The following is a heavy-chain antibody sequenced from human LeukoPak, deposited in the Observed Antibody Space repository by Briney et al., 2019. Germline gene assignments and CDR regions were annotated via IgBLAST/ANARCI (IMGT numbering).Heavy chain of an antibody. CDR2: IKQDGSEK. CDR3: GGPNPLLERPSAMDV. D-gene: IGHD6-25*01. CDR1: GFTFRNFW. Sequence: GGSLRLSCAASGFTFRNFWMTWDRQAPGKGLEWVANIKQDGSEKHYVDSAKGRFTISRDNAKNSLYLQMNSLRAEDTAVYYCGGPNPLLERPSAMDVWGQGTTVTVFS. J-gene: IGHJ6*02. V-gene: IGHV3-7*03.